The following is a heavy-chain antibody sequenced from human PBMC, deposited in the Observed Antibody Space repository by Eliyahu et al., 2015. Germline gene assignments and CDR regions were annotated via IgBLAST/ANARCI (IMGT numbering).Heavy chain of an antibody. CDR1: GFSFXSYD. J-gene: IGHJ4*02. V-gene: IGHV3-30-3*01. D-gene: IGHD1-26*01. CDR3: AREYSGSYYGALDY. Sequence: QVQLVESGGGVVQPGRSLRLSCAASGFSFXSYDMHWVRQAPGKGLEWMAVISYDGNNKYYGESVKGRFTISRDNSKNTVYLQMNSLRTEDTTVYFCAREYSGSYYGALDYWGQGTLVTVSS. CDR2: ISYDGNNK.